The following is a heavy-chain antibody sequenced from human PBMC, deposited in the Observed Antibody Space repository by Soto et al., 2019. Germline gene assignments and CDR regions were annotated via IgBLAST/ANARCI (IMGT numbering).Heavy chain of an antibody. V-gene: IGHV1-69*13. Sequence: ASVKVSCKASGGTFSSYAISWVRQAPGQGLEWMGGIIPIFGTANYAQKFQGRVTITADESTSTAYMVLSSLRSEDTAVYYCARGDTYYFGYWSQGTLVTVSS. D-gene: IGHD3-10*01. CDR1: GGTFSSYA. J-gene: IGHJ4*02. CDR2: IIPIFGTA. CDR3: ARGDTYYFGY.